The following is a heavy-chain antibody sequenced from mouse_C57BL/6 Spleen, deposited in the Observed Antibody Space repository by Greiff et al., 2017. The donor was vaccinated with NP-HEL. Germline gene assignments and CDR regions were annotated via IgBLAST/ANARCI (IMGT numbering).Heavy chain of an antibody. CDR1: GYSITSGYY. Sequence: ESGPGLVKPSQSLSLTCSVTGYSITSGYYWNWIRQFPGNKLEWMGYISYDGSNNYNPSLKNRISITRDTSKNQFFLKLNSVTTEDTATYYCARSITPYYFDYWGQGTTLTVSS. CDR3: ARSITPYYFDY. D-gene: IGHD2-4*01. V-gene: IGHV3-6*01. CDR2: ISYDGSN. J-gene: IGHJ2*01.